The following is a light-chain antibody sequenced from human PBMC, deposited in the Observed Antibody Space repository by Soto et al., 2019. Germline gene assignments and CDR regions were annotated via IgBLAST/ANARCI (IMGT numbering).Light chain of an antibody. V-gene: IGLV1-44*01. Sequence: QSVLTQPPSASGTPGXXXXXXXSGSTXNIGSHTVNWYQHLPGTAPKLLINTNNQRPSGVPDRFSGYKSGTSASLVISGLQSEDEADYYCATWDDSLKGVFGTGTKLTVL. J-gene: IGLJ1*01. CDR2: TNN. CDR1: TXNIGSHT. CDR3: ATWDDSLKGV.